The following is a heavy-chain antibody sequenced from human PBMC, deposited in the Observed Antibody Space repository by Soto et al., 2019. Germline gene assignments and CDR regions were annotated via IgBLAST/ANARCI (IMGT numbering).Heavy chain of an antibody. CDR2: IYHSGTT. D-gene: IGHD3-22*01. CDR1: GDSMRSNNW. V-gene: IGHV4-4*02. J-gene: IGHJ4*02. CDR3: ARGGYDSSGYYFRLDY. Sequence: PSETLSLTCAVSGDSMRSNNWWSWVRQPPGKGLEWIGEIYHSGTTNYNPSLKSRVTISVDKSKNQFPLRLNSVTAADTAFYYCARGGYDSSGYYFRLDYWGQGTLVTVSS.